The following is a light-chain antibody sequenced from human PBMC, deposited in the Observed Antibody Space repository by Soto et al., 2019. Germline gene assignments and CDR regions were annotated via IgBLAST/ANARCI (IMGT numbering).Light chain of an antibody. CDR2: EVS. CDR3: SAYAGSNKSV. V-gene: IGLV2-8*01. J-gene: IGLJ1*01. Sequence: QSALTQPPSASGSPGQSVTISCTGTSSDVGGYNYVSWYQQHPGKAPKLMIYEVSKRPSGVPDRFSGSKSGNTASLTVSGLQPEDEADYYFSAYAGSNKSVFGTGTKLTVL. CDR1: SSDVGGYNY.